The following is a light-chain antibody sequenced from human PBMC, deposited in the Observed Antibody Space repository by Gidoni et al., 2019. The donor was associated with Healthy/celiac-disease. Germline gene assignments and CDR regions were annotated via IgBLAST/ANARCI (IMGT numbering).Light chain of an antibody. CDR2: GAS. CDR3: QQCGSSPQT. J-gene: IGKJ1*01. Sequence: EIVLTQSPGTLSLSPGERATLSCRASQSVSSSYLAWYQQKPGQAPRLLIYGASSRATGIPDRFSGRGSGTDFTLTISRLEPEDFAVYYCQQCGSSPQTFXQXTKVEIK. V-gene: IGKV3-20*01. CDR1: QSVSSSY.